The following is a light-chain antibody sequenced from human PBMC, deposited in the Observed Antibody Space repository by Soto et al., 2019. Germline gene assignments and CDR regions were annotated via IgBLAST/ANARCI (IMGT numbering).Light chain of an antibody. V-gene: IGKV1-9*01. CDR3: QHLNTCPIT. J-gene: IGKJ5*01. CDR1: QDISTH. Sequence: IPLTQSPSSLSASVGDRVTISCRASQDISTHLAWFAQKPGRAPQLLIYAASTLHSGVPSRFSGSGSGTDFTLTISSLQPEDFATYYCQHLNTCPITFGPGTRLDIK. CDR2: AAS.